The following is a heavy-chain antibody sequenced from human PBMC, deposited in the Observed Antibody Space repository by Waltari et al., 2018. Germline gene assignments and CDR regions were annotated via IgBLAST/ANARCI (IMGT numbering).Heavy chain of an antibody. CDR2: IYSGGTT. CDR3: ATSPTRSF. Sequence: EVQLVETGGGPFQPGASLRLSRSASAPTVGNHYRRWVRQAPGKGVDVVSVIYSGGTTQYADSVKGRFTISRYSSKNTLYLQMSSLRVEDTAVYYCATSPTRSFWGQGTLVAVSS. CDR1: APTVGNHY. D-gene: IGHD2-15*01. V-gene: IGHV3-53*02. J-gene: IGHJ4*02.